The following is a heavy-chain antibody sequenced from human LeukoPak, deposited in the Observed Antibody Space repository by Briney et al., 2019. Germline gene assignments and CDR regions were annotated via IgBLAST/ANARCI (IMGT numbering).Heavy chain of an antibody. D-gene: IGHD3-10*01. Sequence: GGSLRLSCAASGFTFDDYGMSWVRQAPGKGLEWVSGINWNGGSTGYADSVKGRFTISRDNSKNTLYLQMNSLRAEDTAVYYCARDGVLLWFGSYDAFDIWGQGTMVTVSS. CDR1: GFTFDDYG. J-gene: IGHJ3*02. CDR3: ARDGVLLWFGSYDAFDI. CDR2: INWNGGST. V-gene: IGHV3-20*04.